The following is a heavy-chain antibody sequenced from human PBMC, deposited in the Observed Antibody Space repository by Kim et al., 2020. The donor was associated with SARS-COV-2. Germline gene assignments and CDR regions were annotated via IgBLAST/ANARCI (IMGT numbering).Heavy chain of an antibody. CDR2: IYYSGST. D-gene: IGHD3-10*01. Sequence: SETLSLTCTVSGGSISSYYWSWIRQPPGKGLEWIGYIYYSGSTNYNPSLKSRVTISVDTSKNQFSLKLSSVTAADTAVYYCATQGNGRRVRGVTSTPYYFDYWGQGTLVTVSS. CDR3: ATQGNGRRVRGVTSTPYYFDY. V-gene: IGHV4-59*01. J-gene: IGHJ4*02. CDR1: GGSISSYY.